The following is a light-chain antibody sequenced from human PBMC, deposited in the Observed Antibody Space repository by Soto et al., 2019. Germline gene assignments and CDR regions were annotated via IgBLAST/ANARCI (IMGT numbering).Light chain of an antibody. CDR2: DAS. J-gene: IGKJ5*01. CDR1: QSVSSD. V-gene: IGKV3-11*01. Sequence: EIVLTPSPATLSLSPWQSATLCWTASQSVSSDLAWYQQKPGQAPRLLIYDASNRATGIPARFSGSGSGTDFTLTISSLEAEDFAVYYCQQRSHWPPITFGQGTRLEIK. CDR3: QQRSHWPPIT.